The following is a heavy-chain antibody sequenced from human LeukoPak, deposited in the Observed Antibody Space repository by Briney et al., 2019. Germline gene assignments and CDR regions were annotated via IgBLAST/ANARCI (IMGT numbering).Heavy chain of an antibody. CDR1: GYTFTSYG. J-gene: IGHJ4*02. D-gene: IGHD3-10*02. V-gene: IGHV1-24*01. Sequence: ASVKVSCKASGYTFTSYGISWVRQAPGQGLEWMGGFDPEDGETIYAQKFQGRVTMTEDTSTDTAYMELSSLRSEDTAVYYCATGVPGDTLNDYWGQGTLVTVSS. CDR2: FDPEDGET. CDR3: ATGVPGDTLNDY.